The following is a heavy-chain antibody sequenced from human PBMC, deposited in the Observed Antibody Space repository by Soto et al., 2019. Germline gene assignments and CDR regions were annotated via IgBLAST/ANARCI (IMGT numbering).Heavy chain of an antibody. V-gene: IGHV1-69*08. D-gene: IGHD2-15*01. Sequence: QVQLVQSGAEVQKPGSSVKVSCKASGGTFSSYTISWVRQAPGQGLEWMGRIIPILGIANYAQKFQGRVTITADKSTSTAYMELSSLRSEDTAVYYCAREGDDCSGGSCYFGYWGQGTLVTVSS. CDR3: AREGDDCSGGSCYFGY. CDR2: IIPILGIA. J-gene: IGHJ4*02. CDR1: GGTFSSYT.